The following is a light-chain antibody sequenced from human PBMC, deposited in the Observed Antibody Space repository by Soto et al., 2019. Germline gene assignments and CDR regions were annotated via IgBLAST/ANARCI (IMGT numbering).Light chain of an antibody. Sequence: EIVMTQSPATLSVSPLERANLSCSASQSVSSNLASYQQKPGQAPRLLIYGASTRATGVPARFSGSGSGTAFTLTISSLQSEDFAVYYCQKYNNWPRKFGQGTKVDIK. CDR3: QKYNNWPRK. CDR2: GAS. CDR1: QSVSSN. V-gene: IGKV3-15*01. J-gene: IGKJ1*01.